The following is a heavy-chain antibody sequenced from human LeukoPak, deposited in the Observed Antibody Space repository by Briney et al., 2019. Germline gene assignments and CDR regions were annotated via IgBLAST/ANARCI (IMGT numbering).Heavy chain of an antibody. CDR1: GFTFSHYG. Sequence: GGSLRLSCAASGFTFSHYGMHWVRQTPGAGLEWVAVIWSDGSDKYYAKSVKGRFTISRDNSKNSLFLQMNSLRAEDTAVYYCAKDAQRGFDYSNSLQNWGKGILVTVSS. CDR3: AKDAQRGFDYSNSLQN. CDR2: IWSDGSDK. V-gene: IGHV3-33*06. D-gene: IGHD4-11*01. J-gene: IGHJ1*01.